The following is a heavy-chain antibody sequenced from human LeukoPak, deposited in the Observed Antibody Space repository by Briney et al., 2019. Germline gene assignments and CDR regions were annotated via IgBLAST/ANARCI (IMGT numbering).Heavy chain of an antibody. CDR1: GGSINSYF. CDR2: IYYSDNT. D-gene: IGHD3-10*01. Sequence: SETLSLTCTVSGGSINSYFWSWIRQPPGKGLEWIGYIYYSDNTNYNPSLKSRVTISVETSKTQFSLKLTSVTATDTAVYYCARGVNYDSGSYYDYWGQGTLVTVSS. J-gene: IGHJ4*02. CDR3: ARGVNYDSGSYYDY. V-gene: IGHV4-59*01.